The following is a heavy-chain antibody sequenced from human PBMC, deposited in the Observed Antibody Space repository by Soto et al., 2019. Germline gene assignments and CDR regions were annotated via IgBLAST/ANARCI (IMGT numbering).Heavy chain of an antibody. J-gene: IGHJ6*02. CDR2: IRSKANSYAT. Sequence: GGSLRLSCAASGFTFSGSAMHWVRQASGKGLEWVGRIRSKANSYATAYAASVKGRFTISRDDSKNTAYLQMNSLKTEDTAVYYCTRRSSGVDGMDVWGQGTTVTVSS. CDR3: TRRSSGVDGMDV. CDR1: GFTFSGSA. D-gene: IGHD3-22*01. V-gene: IGHV3-73*01.